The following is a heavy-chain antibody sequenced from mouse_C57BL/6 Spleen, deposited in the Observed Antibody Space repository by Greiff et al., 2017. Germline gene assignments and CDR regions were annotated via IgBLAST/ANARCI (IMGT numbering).Heavy chain of an antibody. CDR2: IYPGDGDT. V-gene: IGHV1-80*01. D-gene: IGHD2-5*01. CDR1: GYAFSSYW. CDR3: ARDYSNGYAMDY. Sequence: VKLQQSGAELVKPGASVKISCKASGYAFSSYWMNWVKQRPGKGLEWIGQIYPGDGDTNYNGKFKGKATLTADKSSSTAYMQLSSLTSEDSAVYFCARDYSNGYAMDYWGQGTSVTVSS. J-gene: IGHJ4*01.